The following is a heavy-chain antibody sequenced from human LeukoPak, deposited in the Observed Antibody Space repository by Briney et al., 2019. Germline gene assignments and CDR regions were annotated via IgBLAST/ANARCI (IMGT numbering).Heavy chain of an antibody. CDR1: GGTFSSYA. CDR2: IIPIFGTA. Sequence: SVKVSCKASGGTFSSYAISWVRQAPGQGLEWMGGIIPIFGTANYAQKFQGRVTITADESTSTAYMELSSLRSEDTAVYYCARAGYYYDSSGYYDAFDIWGQGTMVTVSS. CDR3: ARAGYYYDSSGYYDAFDI. D-gene: IGHD3-22*01. J-gene: IGHJ3*02. V-gene: IGHV1-69*13.